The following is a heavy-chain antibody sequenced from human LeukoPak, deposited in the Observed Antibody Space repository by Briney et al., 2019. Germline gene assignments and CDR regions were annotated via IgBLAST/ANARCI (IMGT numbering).Heavy chain of an antibody. D-gene: IGHD6-13*01. CDR2: INHSGST. V-gene: IGHV4-34*01. J-gene: IGHJ4*02. CDR1: GGSLSGYY. CDR3: ARLPAAHFDY. Sequence: SETLSLTCAVYGGSLSGYYWSWIRQPPGKGLEWIGEINHSGSTNYNPSLKSRVTISVDTSKNQFSLKLSSVTAADTAVYYCARLPAAHFDYWGQGTLVTVSS.